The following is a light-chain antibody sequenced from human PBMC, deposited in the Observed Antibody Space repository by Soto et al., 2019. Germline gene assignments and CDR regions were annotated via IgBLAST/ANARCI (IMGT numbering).Light chain of an antibody. CDR3: QQYDNLPPDT. Sequence: DSQMTQSPSSLSASVGDRVTITCRASQDITNYLNWYRQIPGKAPELLIYGASNLETGVPSRLRGSGSGTHVTFTFSSLQSEDIATYYCQQYDNLPPDTFGQWTKLEI. CDR2: GAS. CDR1: QDITNY. J-gene: IGKJ2*01. V-gene: IGKV1-33*01.